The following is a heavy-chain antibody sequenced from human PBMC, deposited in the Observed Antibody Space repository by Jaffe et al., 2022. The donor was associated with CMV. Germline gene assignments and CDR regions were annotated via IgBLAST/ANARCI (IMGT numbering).Heavy chain of an antibody. CDR3: ARGGVKGAYYFDY. D-gene: IGHD3-16*01. CDR1: GGSISSSSYY. Sequence: QLQLQESGPGLVKPSETLSLTCTVSGGSISSSSYYWGWIRQPPGKGLEWIGSIYYSGSTYYNPSLKSRVTISVDTSKNQFSLKLSSVTAADTAVYYCARGGVKGAYYFDYWGQGTLVTVSS. CDR2: IYYSGST. V-gene: IGHV4-39*01. J-gene: IGHJ4*02.